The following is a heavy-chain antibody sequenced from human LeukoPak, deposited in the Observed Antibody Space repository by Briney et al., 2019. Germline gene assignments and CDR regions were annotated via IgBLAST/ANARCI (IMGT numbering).Heavy chain of an antibody. Sequence: PSETLSLTCAVYGGSFSGYYWSWIRQPPGKGLEWIGEINHSGSTNYNPSLRSRVTVSVHTSKNQLSLKLSSVTAEDTAVYYCARQWLVSPLFDYWGQGTLVTVSS. CDR3: ARQWLVSPLFDY. CDR2: INHSGST. D-gene: IGHD6-19*01. CDR1: GGSFSGYY. V-gene: IGHV4-34*01. J-gene: IGHJ4*02.